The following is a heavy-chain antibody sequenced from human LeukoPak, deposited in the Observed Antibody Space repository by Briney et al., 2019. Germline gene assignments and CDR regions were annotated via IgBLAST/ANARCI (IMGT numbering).Heavy chain of an antibody. CDR3: AREGAYCGGDCYSAGEAFDI. V-gene: IGHV4-30-2*01. J-gene: IGHJ3*02. D-gene: IGHD2-21*01. CDR2: IYHSGST. Sequence: PSETLSLTCTVSGGSISSGGYYWSWIRQPPGKGLEWIGYIYHSGSTYYNPSLKSRVTISVDRSKNQFSLKLSSVTAADTAVYYCAREGAYCGGDCYSAGEAFDIWGQGTMVTVSS. CDR1: GGSISSGGYY.